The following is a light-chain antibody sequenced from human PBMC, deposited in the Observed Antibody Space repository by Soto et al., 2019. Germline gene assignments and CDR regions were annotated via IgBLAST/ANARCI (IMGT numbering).Light chain of an antibody. CDR2: GAS. CDR1: QSVGSSY. CDR3: EQYGISPDYS. J-gene: IGKJ5*01. V-gene: IGKV3-20*01. Sequence: IVLTQSPGTLSLSPGERATLSCMASQSVGSSYLAWYQHIHGQAPRLFIYGASTRATDIPDWFSGSGSGKDFFLTISSLEPEDFGVYFCEQYGISPDYSFGQGTRLEIK.